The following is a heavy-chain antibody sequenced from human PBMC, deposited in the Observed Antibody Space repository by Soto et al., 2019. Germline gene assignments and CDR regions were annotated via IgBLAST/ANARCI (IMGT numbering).Heavy chain of an antibody. V-gene: IGHV3-21*01. CDR3: ARDQGYSSSALYGMDV. Sequence: PGGSLRLSCAASGFTFSSYSMNWVRQAPGKGLEWVSSISSSSSYIYYADSVKGRFTISRDNAKNSLYLQMNSLRAEDTAVYYCARDQGYSSSALYGMDVWGQGTTVTVSS. J-gene: IGHJ6*02. CDR1: GFTFSSYS. D-gene: IGHD6-13*01. CDR2: ISSSSSYI.